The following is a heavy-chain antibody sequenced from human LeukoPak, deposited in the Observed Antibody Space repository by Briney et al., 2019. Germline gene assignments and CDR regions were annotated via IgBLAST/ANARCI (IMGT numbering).Heavy chain of an antibody. D-gene: IGHD2-15*01. CDR3: AKDQTPDYCSGGSCYGIFDY. V-gene: IGHV3-23*01. J-gene: IGHJ4*02. CDR1: GFTFSSYA. Sequence: GGSLRLSCAASGFTFSSYAMSWVRQAPGKGLEWVSTISGNGDYTYYADSVKGRFTISRDNSKNTLYLQMNSLRADDTAVYYCAKDQTPDYCSGGSCYGIFDYWGQGTLVTVSS. CDR2: ISGNGDYT.